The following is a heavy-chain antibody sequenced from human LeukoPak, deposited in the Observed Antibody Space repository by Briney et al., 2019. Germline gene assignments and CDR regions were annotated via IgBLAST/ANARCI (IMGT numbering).Heavy chain of an antibody. CDR2: VSGGGGSS. Sequence: GGSLRLSCAASGFTFSSYAMSWVRQAPGKGLERVSSVSGGGGSSYYRDSVNGRFTISRDNSKNTLFLQMSSLRVEDTAVYYCAKQKGYCSDGNCFITYWGQGTLVTVFS. CDR3: AKQKGYCSDGNCFITY. D-gene: IGHD2-15*01. V-gene: IGHV3-23*01. CDR1: GFTFSSYA. J-gene: IGHJ4*02.